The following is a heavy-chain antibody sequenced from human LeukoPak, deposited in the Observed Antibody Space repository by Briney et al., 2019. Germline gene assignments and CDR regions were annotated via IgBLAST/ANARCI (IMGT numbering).Heavy chain of an antibody. CDR3: AREESVNFVVWH. J-gene: IGHJ4*02. D-gene: IGHD3-16*01. CDR1: GYTFTGYY. CDR2: INPNSGGT. V-gene: IGHV1-2*02. Sequence: ASVKVSCKASGYTFTGYYMHWVRQAPGQGLEWMGWINPNSGGTNYAQKFQGRVTMTSDTSISTAYMELSRLRSDDTAVYYCAREESVNFVVWHWGQGTLVTVSS.